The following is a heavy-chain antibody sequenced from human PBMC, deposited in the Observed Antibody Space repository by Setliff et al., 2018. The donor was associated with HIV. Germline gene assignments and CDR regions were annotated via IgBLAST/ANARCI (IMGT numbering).Heavy chain of an antibody. CDR3: AKSPGFTGYGGSG. D-gene: IGHD5-12*01. Sequence: SETLSLTCAVYGASFSDYSWSWIRQPPGKGPEWMGEINHSGSTNYNPSLKTRVTISVDTSKNQFSLKLTSVTAADTAVYYCAKSPGFTGYGGSGWGQGTLVTVSS. CDR1: GASFSDYS. CDR2: INHSGST. J-gene: IGHJ4*02. V-gene: IGHV4-34*01.